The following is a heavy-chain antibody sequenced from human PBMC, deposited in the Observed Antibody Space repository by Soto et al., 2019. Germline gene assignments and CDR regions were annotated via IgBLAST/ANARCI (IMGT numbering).Heavy chain of an antibody. Sequence: PGGSLRLSCAASGFTFSSYGMHWVRQAPGKGLEWVAVISYDGSNKYYADSVKGRFTISRDNSKNTLYLQMNSLRAEDTAVYYCAKGPPGRWLHPYFDYWGQGTLVTVSS. V-gene: IGHV3-30*18. CDR1: GFTFSSYG. D-gene: IGHD5-12*01. CDR2: ISYDGSNK. CDR3: AKGPPGRWLHPYFDY. J-gene: IGHJ4*02.